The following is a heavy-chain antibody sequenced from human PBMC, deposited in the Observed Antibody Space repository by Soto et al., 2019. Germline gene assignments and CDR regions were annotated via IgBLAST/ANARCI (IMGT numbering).Heavy chain of an antibody. J-gene: IGHJ5*02. CDR1: GFTFSSYA. Sequence: EVQLLESGGGLVQPGGSLRLSCAASGFTFSSYAMSWVRQAPGKGLEWVSAISGSGGSTYYADSVKGRFTISRDNSKNTLYLQMKSLKAEDTAVYYCVKGRDYYASPRFSVGSWVDPWGQGTLVTVSS. V-gene: IGHV3-23*01. D-gene: IGHD3-22*01. CDR3: VKGRDYYASPRFSVGSWVDP. CDR2: ISGSGGST.